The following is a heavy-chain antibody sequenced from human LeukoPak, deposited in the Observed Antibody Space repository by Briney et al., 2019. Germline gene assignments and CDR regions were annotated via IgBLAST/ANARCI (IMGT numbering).Heavy chain of an antibody. Sequence: SQTLSLTCGISGDSVSSNSAAWNWIRQSPSRGLEWLGRTYYRSKWYNDYAVSVKSRITINPDTSKNHFSLQLNSVTPEDTAVYYCARSLSPQSILGATYAFDIWGQGTMVTVSS. J-gene: IGHJ3*02. CDR2: TYYRSKWYN. V-gene: IGHV6-1*01. D-gene: IGHD1-26*01. CDR3: ARSLSPQSILGATYAFDI. CDR1: GDSVSSNSAA.